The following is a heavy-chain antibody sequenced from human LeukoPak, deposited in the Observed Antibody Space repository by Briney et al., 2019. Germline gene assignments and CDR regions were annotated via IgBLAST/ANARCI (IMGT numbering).Heavy chain of an antibody. CDR2: IIPILGIA. CDR1: GGTFSSYA. Sequence: SVKVSCKASGGTFSSYAISWVRQAPGQGLEWMGRIIPILGIANYAQKFQGRVTITADKSTSTAYMELSSLRSEDTAVYYCARALGGSGSTNWFDPWGQGTLVTVSS. V-gene: IGHV1-69*04. J-gene: IGHJ5*02. CDR3: ARALGGSGSTNWFDP. D-gene: IGHD3-10*01.